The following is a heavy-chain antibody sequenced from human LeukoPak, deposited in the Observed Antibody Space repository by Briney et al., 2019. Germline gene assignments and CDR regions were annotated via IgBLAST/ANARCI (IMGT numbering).Heavy chain of an antibody. CDR2: TSSSSSYI. Sequence: GGPLRLSCAASGFTFSSYSMNWVRQAPGKGLEWVSSTSSSSSYIYYADSVKGRFTISRDNAKNSLYLQMNSLRAEDTAVYYCARERGTRVPDYWGQGTLVTVSS. CDR3: ARERGTRVPDY. V-gene: IGHV3-21*01. D-gene: IGHD1-1*01. CDR1: GFTFSSYS. J-gene: IGHJ4*02.